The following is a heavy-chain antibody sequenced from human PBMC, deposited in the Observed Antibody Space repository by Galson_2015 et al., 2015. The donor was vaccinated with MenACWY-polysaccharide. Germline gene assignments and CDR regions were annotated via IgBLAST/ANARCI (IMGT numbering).Heavy chain of an antibody. D-gene: IGHD2-15*01. CDR1: GLKFRGSG. CDR3: AREGSRIVFHAFDT. J-gene: IGHJ3*02. CDR2: IQYDGSQK. V-gene: IGHV3-33*01. Sequence: SLRLSCAASGLKFRGSGMHWVRQAPGKGLEWVAVIQYDGSQKQYIASVKGRFTISRDNSRNTLYLEMNSLRAEDTAVYYCAREGSRIVFHAFDTWGQGTMVTVSS.